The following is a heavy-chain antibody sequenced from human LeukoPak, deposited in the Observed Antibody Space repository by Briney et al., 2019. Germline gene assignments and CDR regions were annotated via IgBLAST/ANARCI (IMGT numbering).Heavy chain of an antibody. Sequence: SETLSLTCTVSGGSISSGSYYWSWIRQPAGKGLEWIGRIYTSGSTNYNPSLKSRVTISVDTSKNQFSLKLSPVTAADTAVYYCARAPFYYYDSSGIGDWGQGTLVTVSS. V-gene: IGHV4-61*02. CDR2: IYTSGST. CDR3: ARAPFYYYDSSGIGD. J-gene: IGHJ4*02. CDR1: GGSISSGSYY. D-gene: IGHD3-22*01.